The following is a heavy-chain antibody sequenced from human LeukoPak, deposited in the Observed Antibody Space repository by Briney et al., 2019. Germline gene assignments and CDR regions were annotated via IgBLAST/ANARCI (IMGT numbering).Heavy chain of an antibody. J-gene: IGHJ3*02. V-gene: IGHV1-69*05. CDR1: GGTFSSYA. Sequence: GASVKVSCKASGGTFSSYAISWVRQAPGQGLEWMGGIIPIFGTANYAQKFQGRVTITTDESTSTAYMELSRLRSDDTAVYYCAREWTPDAFDIWGQGTMVTVSS. D-gene: IGHD3/OR15-3a*01. CDR2: IIPIFGTA. CDR3: AREWTPDAFDI.